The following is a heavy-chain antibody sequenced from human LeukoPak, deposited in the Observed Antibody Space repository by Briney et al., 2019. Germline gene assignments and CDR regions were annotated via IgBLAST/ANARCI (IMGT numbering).Heavy chain of an antibody. J-gene: IGHJ3*02. CDR3: ARAAYYDSSGYPPSPWAFDI. CDR2: LDPEDSDP. Sequence: ASVKVSCKVSGNTLIELSIHWVRQAPGKGLEWMGGLDPEDSDPIYAQKFQGRVTMTEDTSTGTAYMELSSLRSEDMAVYYCARAAYYDSSGYPPSPWAFDIWGQGTMVTVSS. CDR1: GNTLIELS. D-gene: IGHD3-22*01. V-gene: IGHV1-24*01.